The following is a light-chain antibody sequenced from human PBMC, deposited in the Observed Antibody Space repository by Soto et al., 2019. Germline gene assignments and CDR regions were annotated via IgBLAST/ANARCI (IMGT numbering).Light chain of an antibody. CDR1: SSNIGSNT. CDR2: TAG. CDR3: SAWDNSLNGYV. V-gene: IGLV1-44*01. Sequence: QSVRTQPLTASASPGQRVTISCSGGSSNIGSNTVAWYQHLPGTAPPRLIFTAGQRPSGVPGRFSGSKSGTSASLAISGLQSEDEGDYYCSAWDNSLNGYVFGPGTKVTVL. J-gene: IGLJ1*01.